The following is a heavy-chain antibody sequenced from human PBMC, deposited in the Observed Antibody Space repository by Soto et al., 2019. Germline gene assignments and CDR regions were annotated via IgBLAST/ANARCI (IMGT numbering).Heavy chain of an antibody. CDR2: MNPNSGNT. CDR3: ASKGIAAAAVEGWFDP. CDR1: GYTFTSYD. J-gene: IGHJ5*02. Sequence: GASLKVSCKASGYTFTSYDINWVRKATGQGLEWMGWMNPNSGNTGYAQKFQGRVTMTRNTSISTAYMELSSLRSEDTAVYYCASKGIAAAAVEGWFDPWGQGTLVTVSS. V-gene: IGHV1-8*01. D-gene: IGHD6-13*01.